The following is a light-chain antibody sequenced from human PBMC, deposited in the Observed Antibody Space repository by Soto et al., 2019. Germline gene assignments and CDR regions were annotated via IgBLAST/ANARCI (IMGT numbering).Light chain of an antibody. J-gene: IGKJ1*01. CDR2: DTS. CDR3: QQYGSSPRT. CDR1: QSVTGNY. V-gene: IGKV3D-20*01. Sequence: EIVLTQSPATLSLSPGEGATLSGVASQSVTGNYLAWYQQKPGLAPRLLIYDTSNRATGIPDRFSGSGSGTDFTLTISRLEPEDFAVYYCQQYGSSPRTFGQGTKVDI.